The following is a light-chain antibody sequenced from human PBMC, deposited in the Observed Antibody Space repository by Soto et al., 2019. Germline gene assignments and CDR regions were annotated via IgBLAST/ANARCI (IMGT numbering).Light chain of an antibody. J-gene: IGLJ2*01. Sequence: QAVVTQEHSLTVSPGGTVTLTCGSSTGAVTSGHYPFWFQQKPGQAPRTLIYDTSNRHSWTPARFSGSLLGGKAALTLSGAQHEEEADYYCLIAYSGVVVFGGGTKVTVL. CDR2: DTS. CDR3: LIAYSGVVV. CDR1: TGAVTSGHY. V-gene: IGLV7-46*01.